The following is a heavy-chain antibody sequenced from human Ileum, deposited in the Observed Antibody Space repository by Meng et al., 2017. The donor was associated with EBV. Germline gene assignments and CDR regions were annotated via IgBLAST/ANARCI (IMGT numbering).Heavy chain of an antibody. Sequence: QLQLQESGPGLVTPSETLSLPCTGSGGSISSYYWSWIRQPPGKGLEWIGYIYYSGSTNYNPSLKSRVTISVDTSKNQFSLNLSSVTAADTAVYYCARGGWSLDYWGQGTLVTVSS. CDR1: GGSISSYY. CDR3: ARGGWSLDY. J-gene: IGHJ4*02. V-gene: IGHV4-59*08. CDR2: IYYSGST. D-gene: IGHD2-15*01.